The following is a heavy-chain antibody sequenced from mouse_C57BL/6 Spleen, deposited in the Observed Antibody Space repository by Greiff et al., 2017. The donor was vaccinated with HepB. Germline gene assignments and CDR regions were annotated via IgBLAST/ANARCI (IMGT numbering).Heavy chain of an antibody. V-gene: IGHV5-6*01. CDR2: ISSGGSYT. CDR3: ARHYYGSEYFDV. Sequence: EVQVVESGGDLVKPGGSLKLSCAASGFTFSSYGMSWVRQTPDKRLEWVATISSGGSYTYYPDSVKGRFTISRDNAKNTLYLQMSSLKSEDTAMYYCARHYYGSEYFDVWGTGTTVTVSS. CDR1: GFTFSSYG. D-gene: IGHD1-1*01. J-gene: IGHJ1*03.